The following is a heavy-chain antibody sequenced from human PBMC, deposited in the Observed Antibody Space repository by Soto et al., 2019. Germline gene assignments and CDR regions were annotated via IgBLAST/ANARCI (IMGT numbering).Heavy chain of an antibody. J-gene: IGHJ4*02. CDR1: GFSLSTSGVG. D-gene: IGHD6-19*01. CDR3: AHRRVHSSGWYYFDY. Sequence: QITLRESGPTLVKPTQTLTLTCTFSGFSLSTSGVGVGWIRQPPGKALEWLALIYWDDDKRYSPSLKSRLTIPRDPSKNQVVLTMTNMDPVDTATYYCAHRRVHSSGWYYFDYWGQGTLVTVSS. CDR2: IYWDDDK. V-gene: IGHV2-5*02.